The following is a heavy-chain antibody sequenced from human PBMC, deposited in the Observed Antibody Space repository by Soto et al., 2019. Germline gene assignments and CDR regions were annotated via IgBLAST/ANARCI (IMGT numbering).Heavy chain of an antibody. CDR3: AKTPVLRFFDWPGGSEYFQH. V-gene: IGHV3-23*01. CDR1: GFTFSSYA. CDR2: ISGSGGNA. D-gene: IGHD3-9*01. J-gene: IGHJ1*01. Sequence: EVQLLESGGNWVQPGGSLRLSCAASGFTFSSYAMTWVRQAPGKGLEWVPAISGSGGNAYYADSVKGRFTTSRDNSKNTLYLQMNSLRADDTAVYYCAKTPVLRFFDWPGGSEYFQHWGQGTLVTVSS.